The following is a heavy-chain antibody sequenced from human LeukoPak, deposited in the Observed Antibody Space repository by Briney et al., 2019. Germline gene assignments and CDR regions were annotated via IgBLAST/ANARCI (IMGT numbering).Heavy chain of an antibody. D-gene: IGHD3-3*01. V-gene: IGHV3-30*02. CDR2: IRYDGSNK. J-gene: IGHJ4*02. Sequence: GGSLRLSCAASGFTFSSYGMHWVRQAPGKRLEWVAFIRYDGSNKYYADSVKGRLTISRDNSKNTLYLQMNSLRAEDTAVYYCAKDPSPITIFGVVTPNDYWGQGTLVTVSS. CDR3: AKDPSPITIFGVVTPNDY. CDR1: GFTFSSYG.